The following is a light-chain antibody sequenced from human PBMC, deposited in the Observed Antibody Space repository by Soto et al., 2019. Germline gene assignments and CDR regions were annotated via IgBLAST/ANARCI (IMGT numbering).Light chain of an antibody. V-gene: IGLV2-14*01. CDR3: TSYSSTSVYV. CDR1: SSDIAGFNY. Sequence: QSALTQPASVSGSPGQSITISCIGSSSDIAGFNYISWFQHHPGKAPKLLIYQVTARPSGVSNRFSGSKFGNTASLTISGLQPDDEADYYCTSYSSTSVYVFGPGTKVTVL. J-gene: IGLJ1*01. CDR2: QVT.